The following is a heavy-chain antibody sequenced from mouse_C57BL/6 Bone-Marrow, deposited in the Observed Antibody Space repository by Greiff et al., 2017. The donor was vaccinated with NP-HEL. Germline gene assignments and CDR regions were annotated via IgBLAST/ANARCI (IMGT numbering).Heavy chain of an antibody. J-gene: IGHJ1*03. CDR2: IHPNSGST. CDR3: ARHYYGSSTRYFDV. CDR1: GYTFTSYW. V-gene: IGHV1-64*01. Sequence: QVQLQQPGAELVKPGASVKLSCKASGYTFTSYWMHWVKQRPGQGLEWIGMIHPNSGSTNYNEKFKSKATLTVDKSSSTAYMQLSSLTSEDSAVDYCARHYYGSSTRYFDVWGTGTTVTVSS. D-gene: IGHD1-1*01.